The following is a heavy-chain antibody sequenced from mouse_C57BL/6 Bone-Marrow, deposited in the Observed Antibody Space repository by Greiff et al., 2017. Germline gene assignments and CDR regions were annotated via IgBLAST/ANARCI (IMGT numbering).Heavy chain of an antibody. CDR1: GYTFTSYW. CDR2: IDPSDSYT. J-gene: IGHJ2*01. D-gene: IGHD3-2*02. V-gene: IGHV1-69*01. Sequence: QVQLKEPGAELVMPGASVKLSCKASGYTFTSYWMHWVQQRPGQGLEWIGEIDPSDSYTNYNQKFKGKSTLTVDKSSSTAYMQLSSLTSEDSAVYYCARGGYVPDYWGQGTTLTVSS. CDR3: ARGGYVPDY.